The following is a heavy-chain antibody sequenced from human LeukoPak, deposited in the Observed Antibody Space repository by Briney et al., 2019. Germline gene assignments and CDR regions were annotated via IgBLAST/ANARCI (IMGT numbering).Heavy chain of an antibody. V-gene: IGHV4-34*01. Sequence: SETLSLTCAVCGGSFSGYYWSWIRQPPGKGLEWIGEINHSGSTNYNPSLKSRVTISVDTSKNQFSLKLSSVTAADTAVYYCARGRGSAAAGPSYGYWGQGTLVTVSS. CDR2: INHSGST. D-gene: IGHD6-13*01. J-gene: IGHJ4*02. CDR3: ARGRGSAAAGPSYGY. CDR1: GGSFSGYY.